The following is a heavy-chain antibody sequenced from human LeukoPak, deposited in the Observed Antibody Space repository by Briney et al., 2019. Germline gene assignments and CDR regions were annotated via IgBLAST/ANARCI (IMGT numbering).Heavy chain of an antibody. Sequence: SGGSLRLSCADSGFLFSNSWMAWVRQAPGKGLEWVSVIYSGGSTYYADSVKGRFTISRDNSKNTLYLHMNSLRVEDTAVYYCARDHQPAFDIWGQGTMVTVSS. CDR2: IYSGGST. V-gene: IGHV3-66*01. J-gene: IGHJ3*02. CDR1: GFLFSNSW. CDR3: ARDHQPAFDI.